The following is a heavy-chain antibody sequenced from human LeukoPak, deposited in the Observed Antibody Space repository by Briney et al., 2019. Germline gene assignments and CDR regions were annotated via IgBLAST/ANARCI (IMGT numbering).Heavy chain of an antibody. J-gene: IGHJ4*02. V-gene: IGHV4-39*07. D-gene: IGHD3-22*01. CDR1: GASMSNYY. CDR2: IYHSGTTYSGST. Sequence: SETLSLTCNVSGASMSNYYWVWIRQPPGKGLEWIGSIYHSGTTYSGSTYYNPSLKSRVTISLDTSKNQFSLKVGSMTAADTAVYYCARDRYYYDSSGSPYFDYWGQGTLVTVSS. CDR3: ARDRYYYDSSGSPYFDY.